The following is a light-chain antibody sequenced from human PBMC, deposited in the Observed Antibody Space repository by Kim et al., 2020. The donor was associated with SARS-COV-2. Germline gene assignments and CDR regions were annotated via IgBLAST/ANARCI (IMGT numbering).Light chain of an antibody. CDR2: QDT. CDR1: KLGDKY. J-gene: IGLJ3*02. V-gene: IGLV3-1*01. Sequence: SESPGQTARITCSGDKLGDKYACCYQQKPGQSPVLVSYQDTMRPSGIPERFSGSNSGNTATLTIGGTQAMDEADYYGQAWDSSTAVFGGGTQLTVL. CDR3: QAWDSSTAV.